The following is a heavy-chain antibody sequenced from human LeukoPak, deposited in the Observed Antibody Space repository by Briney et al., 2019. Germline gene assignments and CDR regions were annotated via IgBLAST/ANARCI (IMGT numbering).Heavy chain of an antibody. CDR2: ISPIGSTE. J-gene: IGHJ4*02. CDR1: GFTFSDYY. Sequence: PGGSLRLSCAASGFTFSDYYMSWIRQAPGKGLEWVSYISPIGSTEYYADSVRGRFTISRDNAKNSLYLQTNNLRAEDTAVHYCARVPRTGTYTDQWGQGTLVTVSS. V-gene: IGHV3-11*01. CDR3: ARVPRTGTYTDQ. D-gene: IGHD3-10*01.